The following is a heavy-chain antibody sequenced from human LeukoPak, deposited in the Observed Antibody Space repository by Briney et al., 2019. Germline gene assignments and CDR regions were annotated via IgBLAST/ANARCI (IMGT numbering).Heavy chain of an antibody. V-gene: IGHV4-31*03. Sequence: SETLSLTCTVSGGSISSGGYYWSWIRQHLGKGLEWIGYIYYSGSTYYNPSLKSRVTISVDTSKNQFSLKLSSVTAADTAVYYCARTHAGYFDYWGQGTLVTVSS. D-gene: IGHD2-2*01. CDR2: IYYSGST. CDR3: ARTHAGYFDY. J-gene: IGHJ4*02. CDR1: GGSISSGGYY.